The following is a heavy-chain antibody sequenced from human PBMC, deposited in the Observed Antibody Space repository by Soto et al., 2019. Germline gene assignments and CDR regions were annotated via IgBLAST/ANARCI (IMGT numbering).Heavy chain of an antibody. V-gene: IGHV3-7*01. CDR1: GFTFSNHW. CDR2: IKQDGSEK. J-gene: IGHJ6*03. Sequence: EVQVVESGGGLVQPGGSLRLSCAASGFTFSNHWMTWVRQAPGKRLEWVANIKQDGSEKYYVDSVKGRFTLSRDNAKNSLYRQMNSLRAEDTAVYYCARDSAYCRSTSCYLSYYYYMDVWGKGTTVTVSS. D-gene: IGHD2-2*01. CDR3: ARDSAYCRSTSCYLSYYYYMDV.